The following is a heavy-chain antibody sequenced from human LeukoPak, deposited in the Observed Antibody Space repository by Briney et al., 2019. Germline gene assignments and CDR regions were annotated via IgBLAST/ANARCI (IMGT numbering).Heavy chain of an antibody. CDR1: GGSFSGYY. J-gene: IGHJ2*01. CDR2: VNHRGST. D-gene: IGHD2-2*01. Sequence: SETLSLTCADYGGSFSGYYWRWIRQPPGKGLEWIGEVNHRGSTNYNPSLKIRVAISVDTSKNQFALKLSSVTAADTAVYCCARTVFLRYWSSTSCYRDKKCYLYFDLWGRGTLVTVAA. V-gene: IGHV4-34*01. CDR3: ARTVFLRYWSSTSCYRDKKCYLYFDL.